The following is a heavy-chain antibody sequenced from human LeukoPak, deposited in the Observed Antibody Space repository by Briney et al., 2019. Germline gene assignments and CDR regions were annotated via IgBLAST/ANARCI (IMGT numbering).Heavy chain of an antibody. J-gene: IGHJ4*02. D-gene: IGHD3-22*01. V-gene: IGHV3-11*01. Sequence: GGSLRLSCAASGFTFSDYYMSWIRQAPGKGLEWVSYISSSGSTIYYADSVKGRFTISRDNAKNSLYLQMNSLRAEDTAVYYCARRKPTYYYDSSVVDYWGQGTLVTVSS. CDR2: ISSSGSTI. CDR1: GFTFSDYY. CDR3: ARRKPTYYYDSSVVDY.